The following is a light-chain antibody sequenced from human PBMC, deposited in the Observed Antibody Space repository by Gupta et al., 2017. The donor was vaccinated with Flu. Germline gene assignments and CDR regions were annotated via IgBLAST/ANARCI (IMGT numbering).Light chain of an antibody. Sequence: DIQMIQSPSSLSASVGDRITITCRASQSISTYLNWYQQKPGEAPNLLIYAASSLQSGVPSRFSGSGSGTDFTLTISSLQPEDFATYYCQHSYSTPQTFAGGTKVEIK. CDR2: AAS. CDR3: QHSYSTPQT. J-gene: IGKJ4*01. CDR1: QSISTY. V-gene: IGKV1-39*01.